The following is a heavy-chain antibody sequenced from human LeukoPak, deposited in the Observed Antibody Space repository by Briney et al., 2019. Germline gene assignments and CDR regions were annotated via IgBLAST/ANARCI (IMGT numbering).Heavy chain of an antibody. CDR2: INHSGST. V-gene: IGHV4-34*01. Sequence: SETLSLTCAVYGGSFSGYYWSWIRQPPGKGLEWIGEINHSGSTNYNPSLKSRVTISVDTSKNQSSLKLSSVTAADTAVYYCARWGRRRGCSGGSCYRYYMDVWGKGTTVTVSS. CDR1: GGSFSGYY. D-gene: IGHD2-15*01. J-gene: IGHJ6*03. CDR3: ARWGRRRGCSGGSCYRYYMDV.